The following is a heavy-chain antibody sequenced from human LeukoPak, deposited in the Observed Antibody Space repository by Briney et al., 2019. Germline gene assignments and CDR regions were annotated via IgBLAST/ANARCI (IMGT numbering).Heavy chain of an antibody. CDR1: GFTFSSYA. D-gene: IGHD6-6*01. J-gene: IGHJ4*02. CDR3: ARGLYSSSP. CDR2: ISGSGFT. V-gene: IGHV3-23*01. Sequence: AGGSLGLSCTASGFTFSSYAMSWVRQAPGKGLEWVSAISGSGFTYYADSVKGRFTISRDNSKNTLYLQMNSLRAEDTAVYYCARGLYSSSPWGQGTLVTVSP.